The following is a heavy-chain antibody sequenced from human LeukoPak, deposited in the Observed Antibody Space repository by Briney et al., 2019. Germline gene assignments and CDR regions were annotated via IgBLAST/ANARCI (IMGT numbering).Heavy chain of an antibody. V-gene: IGHV3-74*01. J-gene: IGHJ4*02. CDR1: GFTFSNYW. CDR2: INTGGSGR. D-gene: IGHD6-13*01. CDR3: ASASSQRIRAGGDY. Sequence: GGPLSLSCAASGFTFSNYWMHWPRQAPGKGLVWVSRINTGGSGRNYVDSVKSRFTISRDNAKHTLYLQMNRLRAEDTAVYYCASASSQRIRAGGDYWGQGTLVTVSS.